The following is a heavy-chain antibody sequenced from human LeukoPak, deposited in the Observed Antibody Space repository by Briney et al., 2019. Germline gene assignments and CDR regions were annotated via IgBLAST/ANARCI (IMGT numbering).Heavy chain of an antibody. CDR3: ARDNSIHERGWWFDP. J-gene: IGHJ5*02. Sequence: ASVKVSCKASGYSFTSHYMHWVRQAPGQGLEWMGLINPNGASTIYAEKFQGRIIMTRDMSTTTDYMELSSLKSDDTAVYYCARDNSIHERGWWFDPWGQGTLVTVSS. D-gene: IGHD4-23*01. V-gene: IGHV1-46*01. CDR1: GYSFTSHY. CDR2: INPNGAST.